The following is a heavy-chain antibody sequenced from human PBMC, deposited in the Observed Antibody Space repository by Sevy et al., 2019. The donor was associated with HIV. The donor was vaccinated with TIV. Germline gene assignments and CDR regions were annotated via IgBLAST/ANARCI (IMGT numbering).Heavy chain of an antibody. D-gene: IGHD4-17*01. CDR3: ARDPRIYGDYLLAYFDY. V-gene: IGHV3-33*01. Sequence: GGSLRLSCAASGLTPSTYGIHWVRQAPGKGLEWVAVIGYDGNNKFYADSVKGRFTISRDESKNTVFLQMDSLRAEDTDVNYRARDPRIYGDYLLAYFDYWGQGTLVTVSS. CDR1: GLTPSTYG. CDR2: IGYDGNNK. J-gene: IGHJ4*02.